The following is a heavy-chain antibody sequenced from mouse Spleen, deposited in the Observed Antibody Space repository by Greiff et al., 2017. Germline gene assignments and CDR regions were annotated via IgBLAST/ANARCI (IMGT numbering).Heavy chain of an antibody. V-gene: IGHV5-12-2*01. D-gene: IGHD1-2*01. CDR2: ISHGGGST. CDR3: ARSLRPHAMDY. J-gene: IGHJ4*01. CDR1: GFTFSSYT. Sequence: EVQRVESGGGLVQPGGSLKLSCAASGFTFSSYTMSWVRQTPEKRLEWVAYISHGGGSTYYPDTVKGRFTISRDNAKNTLYLQMSSLKSEDTAMYYCARSLRPHAMDYWGQGTSVTVSS.